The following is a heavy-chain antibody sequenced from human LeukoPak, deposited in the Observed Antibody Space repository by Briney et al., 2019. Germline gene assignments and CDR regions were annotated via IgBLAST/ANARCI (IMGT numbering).Heavy chain of an antibody. CDR3: ARDHPRYCSSTSCSNPGDY. Sequence: GGSLRLSCAASGFAFSSYGMHWVRQAPGKGLEWVAVIWYDGSNKYYADSVKGRFTISRDNSKNTLYLQMNSLRAEDTAVYYCARDHPRYCSSTSCSNPGDYWGQGTLVTVSS. CDR2: IWYDGSNK. J-gene: IGHJ4*02. D-gene: IGHD2-2*01. V-gene: IGHV3-33*01. CDR1: GFAFSSYG.